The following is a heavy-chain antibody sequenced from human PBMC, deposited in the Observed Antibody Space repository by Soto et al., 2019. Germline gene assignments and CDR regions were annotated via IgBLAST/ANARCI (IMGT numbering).Heavy chain of an antibody. CDR3: AREVDAFDI. Sequence: EVQLVESGGGLIQPGGSLRLSCAASGFTVTNNYMSWVRQAPGKGLEWVSAIYSGSNAYYADSVKGRFTISRDNSKNTLYLQMNSLRAEDTAVYYCAREVDAFDIWGQGTMVTVSS. CDR2: IYSGSNA. CDR1: GFTVTNNY. J-gene: IGHJ3*02. V-gene: IGHV3-53*01.